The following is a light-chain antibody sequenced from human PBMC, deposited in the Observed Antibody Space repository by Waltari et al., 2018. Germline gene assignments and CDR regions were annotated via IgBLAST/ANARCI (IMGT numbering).Light chain of an antibody. V-gene: IGLV2-14*01. CDR1: SNDVGGYGY. J-gene: IGLJ1*01. CDR3: SSHTSTVPHV. CDR2: EVS. Sequence: QSALTQPASVSGSSGQSVSISCTGTSNDVGGYGYVSWYQQFPGKAPKLMIYEVSYRPSGVSSRFSGSKSGNTASLTISGLQAEDEAVYYCSSHTSTVPHVFGTGTKVTVV.